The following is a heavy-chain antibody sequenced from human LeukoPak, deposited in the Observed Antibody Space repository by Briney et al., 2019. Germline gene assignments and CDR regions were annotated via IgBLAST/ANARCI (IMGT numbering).Heavy chain of an antibody. CDR3: ASLTYYYGSGTYSPPGLPDY. V-gene: IGHV4-59*01. D-gene: IGHD3-10*01. CDR1: GGSISSYY. CDR2: IYYSGST. Sequence: SETLSLTCTVSGGSISSYYWSWIRQPPGKGLEWIGYIYYSGSTNYNPSLKSRVTISVDTSKNQFSLKLSSVTAADTAVYYCASLTYYYGSGTYSPPGLPDYWGQGTLVTVSS. J-gene: IGHJ4*02.